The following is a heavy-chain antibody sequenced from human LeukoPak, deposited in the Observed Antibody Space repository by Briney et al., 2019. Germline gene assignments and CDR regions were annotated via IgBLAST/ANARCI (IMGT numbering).Heavy chain of an antibody. Sequence: GGSLRLSCAASGFTFSNYEMHWVRQAPGKGLEWVSYISSSGSDIYYADSVRGRFTISRDNAKNSLYLQMNSLRAEDTAVYYCARMRSHYTGFDYWGQGTLVTVSS. J-gene: IGHJ4*02. D-gene: IGHD1-26*01. CDR1: GFTFSNYE. CDR2: ISSSGSDI. CDR3: ARMRSHYTGFDY. V-gene: IGHV3-48*03.